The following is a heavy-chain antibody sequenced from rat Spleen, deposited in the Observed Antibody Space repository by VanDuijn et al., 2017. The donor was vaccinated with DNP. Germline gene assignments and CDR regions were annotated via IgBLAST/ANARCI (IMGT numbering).Heavy chain of an antibody. CDR3: ARWPGYNPPYAMDA. CDR1: GYSITSSYR. Sequence: EVQLQESGPGLVKPSQSLSLTCSVTGYSITSSYRWSWIRKFPGNKLEWMGSVNSAGSTNYNQSLKSRVSITRDTSKNQFFLQVNSVTTEDTATYYCARWPGYNPPYAMDAWGQGTSVTVSS. V-gene: IGHV3-3*01. CDR2: VNSAGST. J-gene: IGHJ4*01. D-gene: IGHD1-4*01.